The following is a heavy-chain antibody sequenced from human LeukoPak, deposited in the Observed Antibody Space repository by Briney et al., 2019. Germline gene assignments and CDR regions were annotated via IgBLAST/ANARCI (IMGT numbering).Heavy chain of an antibody. Sequence: GGSLRLSCAASGFTFSSYAMSWVRQAPGKGLEWVSATSRSGGSTYYADSVKGRFTISRDNSKNTLYLQMNSLRAEDTSVYECAKLVTFDWFDPWGQGTLVTVSS. CDR1: GFTFSSYA. CDR2: TSRSGGST. CDR3: AKLVTFDWFDP. D-gene: IGHD3/OR15-3a*01. J-gene: IGHJ5*02. V-gene: IGHV3-23*01.